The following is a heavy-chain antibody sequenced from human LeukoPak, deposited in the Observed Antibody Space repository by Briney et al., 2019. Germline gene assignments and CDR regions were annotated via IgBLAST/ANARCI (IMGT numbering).Heavy chain of an antibody. D-gene: IGHD6-19*01. CDR1: GFTFSSYS. CDR2: ISSSSSYI. CDR3: ARAGFYSGWYVVDF. Sequence: KPGGSLRLSCAASGFTFSSYSMSWARQAPGKGLEWVSSISSSSSYIYYADSVKGRFTISRDNAKNSLYLQMNSLRAEDTAVYYCARAGFYSGWYVVDFWGHGTLVTVSS. V-gene: IGHV3-21*01. J-gene: IGHJ4*01.